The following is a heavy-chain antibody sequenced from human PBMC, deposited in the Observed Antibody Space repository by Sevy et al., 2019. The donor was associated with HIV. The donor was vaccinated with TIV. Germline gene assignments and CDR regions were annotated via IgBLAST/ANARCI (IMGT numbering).Heavy chain of an antibody. CDR3: ARAQYSGSYYLFDY. V-gene: IGHV3-7*01. J-gene: IGHJ4*02. Sequence: GESLKISCAASGFTFSSYWMSWVRQAPGKGLEWVANIKQDGSEKYYVDSVKGRFTISRDNAKNSLYLQMNSLRAEDTAVYYCARAQYSGSYYLFDYWGQGTLVTVSS. CDR2: IKQDGSEK. D-gene: IGHD1-26*01. CDR1: GFTFSSYW.